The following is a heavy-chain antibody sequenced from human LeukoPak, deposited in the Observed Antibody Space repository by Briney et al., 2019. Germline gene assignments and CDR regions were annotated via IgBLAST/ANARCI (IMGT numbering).Heavy chain of an antibody. V-gene: IGHV4-31*03. D-gene: IGHD5-24*01. CDR3: ARAPESDGYNLGHFDY. J-gene: IGHJ4*02. Sequence: PSETLSLTCTVSGGSISSGGYYWSWIRQHPGKGLEWIGHIYYSGSTYYNPSLKSRVTISVDTSKNQFSLKLSSVTAADTAVYYCARAPESDGYNLGHFDYWGQGTLVTVSS. CDR1: GGSISSGGYY. CDR2: IYYSGST.